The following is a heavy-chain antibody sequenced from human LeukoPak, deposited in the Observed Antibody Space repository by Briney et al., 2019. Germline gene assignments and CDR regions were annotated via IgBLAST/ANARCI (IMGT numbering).Heavy chain of an antibody. D-gene: IGHD3-22*01. Sequence: GGSLRLSCAASGFTFSSYGMHWVRQAPGKGLEWVAVIWYDGSNKYYADSVKGRFTISRDDSKNTLYLQMNSLRAGDTAVYYCASSRGSGYYYFDYWGQGTLVTVSS. CDR1: GFTFSSYG. CDR2: IWYDGSNK. V-gene: IGHV3-33*01. J-gene: IGHJ4*02. CDR3: ASSRGSGYYYFDY.